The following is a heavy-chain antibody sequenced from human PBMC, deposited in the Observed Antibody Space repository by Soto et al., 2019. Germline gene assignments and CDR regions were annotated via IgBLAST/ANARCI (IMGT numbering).Heavy chain of an antibody. J-gene: IGHJ4*02. D-gene: IGHD5-12*01. Sequence: TGGSVRLSCVASGFNFGNFGMHWVRQAPGKGLEWLTVISNDENIKQDSVRGRFAIARDNSKNTLYLHLTSLRAEDTAIYYCARGLRGVLDYWGQGTLVTVSS. V-gene: IGHV3-33*01. CDR3: ARGLRGVLDY. CDR2: ISNDENIK. CDR1: GFNFGNFG.